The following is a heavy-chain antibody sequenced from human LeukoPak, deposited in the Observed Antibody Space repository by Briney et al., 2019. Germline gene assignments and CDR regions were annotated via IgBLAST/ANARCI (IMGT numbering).Heavy chain of an antibody. CDR1: GGSFSGYY. Sequence: SETLSLTCAVYGGSFSGYYWSWIRQPPGKGLEWIGEINHSGSTNYNPSLKSRVTISVDTSKNQFSLKLSSVTAADTAVYYCATGSGSYDDAFDIWGQGTMVTVSS. J-gene: IGHJ3*02. D-gene: IGHD3-10*01. CDR3: ATGSGSYDDAFDI. V-gene: IGHV4-34*01. CDR2: INHSGST.